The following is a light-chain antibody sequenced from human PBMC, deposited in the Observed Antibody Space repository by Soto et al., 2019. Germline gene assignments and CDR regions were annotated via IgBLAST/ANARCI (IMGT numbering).Light chain of an antibody. CDR1: QSLLHSNGYNY. J-gene: IGKJ5*01. CDR3: MQALQTPIT. V-gene: IGKV2-28*01. CDR2: LGS. Sequence: DIVMTQYPLSLPVTPGEPASISCRSGQSLLHSNGYNYLDWYLQKPGQSPQLLIYLGSNRASGVPDRFSGSGSGTDFTLKISRVEAEDVGVYYCMQALQTPITFGQGTRLEIK.